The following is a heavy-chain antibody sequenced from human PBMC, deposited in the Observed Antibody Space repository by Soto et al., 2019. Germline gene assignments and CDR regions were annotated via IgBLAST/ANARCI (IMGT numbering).Heavy chain of an antibody. J-gene: IGHJ6*02. CDR1: GFTFSSYG. CDR3: AKAWATNYYYGMDV. Sequence: GGSLRLSCAASGFTFSSYGMHWVRQAPGKGLEWVAVISYDGSNKYYADSVKGRFTISRDNSKNTLYLQMNSLRAEDTAVYYCAKAWATNYYYGMDVWGQGTTVTVSS. V-gene: IGHV3-30*18. D-gene: IGHD3-16*01. CDR2: ISYDGSNK.